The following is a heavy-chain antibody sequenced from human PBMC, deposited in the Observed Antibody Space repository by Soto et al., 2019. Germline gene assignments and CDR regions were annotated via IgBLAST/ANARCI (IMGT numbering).Heavy chain of an antibody. CDR3: ARDRGYSGYDYAEFDY. CDR2: IWYDGSNK. V-gene: IGHV3-33*01. D-gene: IGHD5-12*01. J-gene: IGHJ4*02. Sequence: GGSLRLSCAASGFTFSSYGMHWVRQAPGKGLEWVAVIWYDGSNKYYADSVKGRFTISRDNSKNTLYLQMNSLRAEDTAVYYCARDRGYSGYDYAEFDYWGQGTLVTVSS. CDR1: GFTFSSYG.